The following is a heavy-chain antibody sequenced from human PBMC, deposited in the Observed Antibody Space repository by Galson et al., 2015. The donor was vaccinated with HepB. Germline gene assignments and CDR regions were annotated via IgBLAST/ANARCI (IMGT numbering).Heavy chain of an antibody. Sequence: SLRLSCAASGFSFTRYAMTWVRQAPGKGLEWVSSITSSGGNSYYTDSVKGRFTVSRDNSKNTLYLQMNSLRAEDTAVYYCARGDYGSGSYPYEAFDIWGKGTMVTVSS. V-gene: IGHV3-23*01. J-gene: IGHJ3*02. CDR2: ITSSGGNS. CDR3: ARGDYGSGSYPYEAFDI. D-gene: IGHD3-10*01. CDR1: GFSFTRYA.